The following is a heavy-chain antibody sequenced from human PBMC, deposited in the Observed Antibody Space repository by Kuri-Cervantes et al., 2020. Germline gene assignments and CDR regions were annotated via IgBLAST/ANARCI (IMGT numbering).Heavy chain of an antibody. J-gene: IGHJ4*02. V-gene: IGHV3-73*01. CDR1: GFTFSDFD. Sequence: GGSLRLSCTASGFTFSDFDMYWVRQASGKGLEWVGRITSKTNSYATTYGASVKGRFTISRDDSKNTAYLQMNSLKTEDTAVYYCTRGYYDYVWGSYRPLYFDYWGQGTLVTVSS. CDR3: TRGYYDYVWGSYRPLYFDY. D-gene: IGHD3-16*02. CDR2: ITSKTNSYAT.